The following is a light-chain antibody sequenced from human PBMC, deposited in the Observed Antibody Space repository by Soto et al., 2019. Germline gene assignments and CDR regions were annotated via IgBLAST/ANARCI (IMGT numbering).Light chain of an antibody. CDR1: SSDVGGYDY. CDR3: CSHAGSDTYV. V-gene: IGLV2-11*01. CDR2: DVS. Sequence: QSVLTQPRSVSGSPGHSVTISCTGTSSDVGGYDYVSWYQQHPGKAPKLMIYDVSKRPSGVSSRFSGSKSGNTASLTISGLQAGDEAEYHCCSHAGSDTYVFGSGTKLTVL. J-gene: IGLJ1*01.